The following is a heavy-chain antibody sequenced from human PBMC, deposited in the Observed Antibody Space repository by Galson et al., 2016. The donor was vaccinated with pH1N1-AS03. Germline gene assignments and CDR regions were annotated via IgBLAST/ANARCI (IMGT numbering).Heavy chain of an antibody. CDR3: ARHPRVNWNYGEPFDY. J-gene: IGHJ4*02. Sequence: SLRLSCAASGFTVSSKYMSWVRQAPGKGLEWVSVICSGSTTYYADSVKGRFTISRDNSKNTLYLQMHSLRAEDTAVYYCARHPRVNWNYGEPFDYWGQGTLVTVSS. CDR1: GFTVSSKY. CDR2: ICSGSTT. D-gene: IGHD1-7*01. V-gene: IGHV3-66*04.